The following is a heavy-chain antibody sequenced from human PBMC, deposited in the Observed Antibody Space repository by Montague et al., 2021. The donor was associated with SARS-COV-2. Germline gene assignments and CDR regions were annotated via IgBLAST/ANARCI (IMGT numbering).Heavy chain of an antibody. CDR2: TYYRSMWKS. CDR1: GDSVSSNSAT. D-gene: IGHD6-13*01. CDR3: VRGIEAAGSYDY. V-gene: IGHV6-1*01. Sequence: CAISGDSVSSNSATWNWIRQSPSRVIEWLGRTYYRSMWKSDYARSVKSRIAINPDTSKNQFSLQLSSVTPEDTALYYCVRGIEAAGSYDYWGQGTLVTVSS. J-gene: IGHJ4*02.